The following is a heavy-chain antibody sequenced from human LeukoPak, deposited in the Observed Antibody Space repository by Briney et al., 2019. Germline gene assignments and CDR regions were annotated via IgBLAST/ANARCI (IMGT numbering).Heavy chain of an antibody. CDR1: GGTFSIYG. CDR2: IIPILGQT. CDR3: ARTYAWSGSGHSLDY. V-gene: IGHV1-69*04. J-gene: IGHJ4*02. Sequence: SVKVSCKGSGGTFSIYGISWVRQAPGRGLEWMGRIIPILGQTNYAQNFQGRVTITADISTSTAYMEMSSLRSEDTAVYYCARTYAWSGSGHSLDYWGQGTPVTVSS. D-gene: IGHD3-3*01.